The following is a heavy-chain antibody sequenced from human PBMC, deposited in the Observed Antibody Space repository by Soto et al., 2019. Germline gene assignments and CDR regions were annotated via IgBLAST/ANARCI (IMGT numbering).Heavy chain of an antibody. CDR2: INPGGGRT. CDR1: GYIFSSHC. V-gene: IGHV1-46*01. CDR3: ARDVSGPGATYVMDV. Sequence: XSVKVSCKASGYIFSSHCIYWVRQAPGQGLQWMGIINPGGGRTAYAQKFQGRVTLTRDMSTSTVYMELTSLTYDDTAVYYCARDVSGPGATYVMDVWAKGPRSPSP. D-gene: IGHD2-2*01. J-gene: IGHJ6*02.